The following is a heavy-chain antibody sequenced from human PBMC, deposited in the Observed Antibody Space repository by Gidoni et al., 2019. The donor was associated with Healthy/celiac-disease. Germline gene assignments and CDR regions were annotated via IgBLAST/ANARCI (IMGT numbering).Heavy chain of an antibody. D-gene: IGHD3-9*01. J-gene: IGHJ3*02. V-gene: IGHV3-23*01. CDR2: ISGSGGST. CDR3: ASHRDILTVDAFDI. Sequence: EVQLLESGGGLVQPGGSVRLSCAPSGFPFSSYARSWVRQAPGKGLEWVSAISGSGGSTYYADSVKGRFTISRDNSKNTLYLQMNSLRAEDTAVYYCASHRDILTVDAFDIWGQGTMVTVSS. CDR1: GFPFSSYA.